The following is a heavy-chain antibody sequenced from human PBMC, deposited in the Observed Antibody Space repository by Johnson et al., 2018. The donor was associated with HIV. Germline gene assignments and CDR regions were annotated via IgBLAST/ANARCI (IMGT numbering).Heavy chain of an antibody. Sequence: QVQLVESGGGVVQPGRSLRLSCAASGFTFSSYAMHWVRQAPGKGLEWVAVISYDGNNQYYADSVKGRFTISRDNSKNTVYLQMNSLRAEDTAVYYCARDSGYSSGWYAGEFDIWGQGTMVTVSS. J-gene: IGHJ3*02. CDR3: ARDSGYSSGWYAGEFDI. D-gene: IGHD6-19*01. V-gene: IGHV3-30-3*01. CDR1: GFTFSSYA. CDR2: ISYDGNNQ.